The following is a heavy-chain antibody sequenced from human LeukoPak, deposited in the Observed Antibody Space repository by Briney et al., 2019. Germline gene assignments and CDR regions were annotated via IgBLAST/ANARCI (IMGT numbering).Heavy chain of an antibody. D-gene: IGHD6-6*01. V-gene: IGHV3-21*01. J-gene: IGHJ3*02. CDR2: ITSSSSHI. CDR1: GFTFSTSS. CDR3: ARDQGRIPGRPGAFDI. Sequence: PGGSLRLSCAASGFTFSTSSMNWVRQAPGKGLEWVSSITSSSSHIYDADSVKGRFTISRDKAKNSLFLQMNSLRAEDTAVYYCARDQGRIPGRPGAFDIWGQGTMVTVSS.